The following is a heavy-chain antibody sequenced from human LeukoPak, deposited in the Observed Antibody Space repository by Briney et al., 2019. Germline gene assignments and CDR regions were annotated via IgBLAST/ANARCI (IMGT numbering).Heavy chain of an antibody. Sequence: PSETLSLTRTVSGGSISSYYWSWIRQPPGKGLEWIGYIYYSGSTNYNPSLKSRVTISVDTSKNQFSLKLSSVTAADTAVYYCARDHRSLDAFDIWGQGTMVTVSS. V-gene: IGHV4-59*01. CDR3: ARDHRSLDAFDI. CDR2: IYYSGST. CDR1: GGSISSYY. J-gene: IGHJ3*02. D-gene: IGHD1-26*01.